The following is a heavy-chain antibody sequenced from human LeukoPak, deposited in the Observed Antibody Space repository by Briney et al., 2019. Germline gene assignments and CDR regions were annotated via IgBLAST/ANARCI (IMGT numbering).Heavy chain of an antibody. V-gene: IGHV3-48*01. CDR3: AKGDTVMAPFDY. J-gene: IGHJ4*02. Sequence: GGSLRLACAASGFSFSRYSMHWVRQAPGKGLEWISYISGSSSTIYYADSVKGRFTISRDNAKTSLILQMNSLRAEDTPVYYCAKGDTVMAPFDYWGQGTLVIVSS. CDR2: ISGSSSTI. D-gene: IGHD5-18*01. CDR1: GFSFSRYS.